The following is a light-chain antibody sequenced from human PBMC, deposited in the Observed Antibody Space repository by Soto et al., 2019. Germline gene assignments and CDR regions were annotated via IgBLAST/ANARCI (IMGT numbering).Light chain of an antibody. J-gene: IGLJ3*02. CDR3: QVWISDHLV. V-gene: IGLV3-21*02. CDR1: NIGSRS. CDR2: DDR. Sequence: SYELTQPPSVSVAPGQTARSTCGGDNIGSRSVHWYQQKPGQAPVLVVYDDRDRPSGIPDRFSGSNSGNTATLTISRVEAGYEADFYCQVWISDHLVFGGGTKVTVL.